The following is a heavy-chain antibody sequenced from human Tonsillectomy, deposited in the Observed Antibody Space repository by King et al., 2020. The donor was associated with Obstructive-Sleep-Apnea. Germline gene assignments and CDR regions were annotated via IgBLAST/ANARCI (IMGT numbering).Heavy chain of an antibody. CDR2: ISYDGSNK. J-gene: IGHJ4*02. CDR3: ASTLWFGELSRNDY. V-gene: IGHV3-30*04. Sequence: VQLVESGGGVVQPGRSLRLSCAASGFTFSSYAMHWVRQAPGKGLEWVAVISYDGSNKYYADSVKGRFTLSRDNSKHTLYLQMNSLRAEDTAVYYCASTLWFGELSRNDYWGQGTLVTVSS. CDR1: GFTFSSYA. D-gene: IGHD3-10*01.